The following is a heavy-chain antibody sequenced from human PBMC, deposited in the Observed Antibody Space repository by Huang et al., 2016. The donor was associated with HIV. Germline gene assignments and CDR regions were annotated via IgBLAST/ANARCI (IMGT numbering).Heavy chain of an antibody. V-gene: IGHV1-2*02. J-gene: IGHJ4*02. D-gene: IGHD6-6*01. Sequence: QVQLVQSGAEVKNPGASVRVSCKASGYTFTDSNIHWVRQAPGQGLEWMGWINPKRGGTIYAQRFQGRSTMTRDTTISTVHMDLRRIQSDETAVYFCARDWSFGSSTSPADWGQGTLVTVSS. CDR2: INPKRGGT. CDR3: ARDWSFGSSTSPAD. CDR1: GYTFTDSN.